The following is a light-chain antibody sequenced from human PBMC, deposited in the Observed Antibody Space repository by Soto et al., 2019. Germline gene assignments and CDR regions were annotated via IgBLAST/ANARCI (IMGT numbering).Light chain of an antibody. CDR2: GNN. J-gene: IGLJ2*01. CDR1: SSNIGAGYD. CDR3: QSYDSSLSGSV. Sequence: QSVLTQPPSLSGAPGQRVTISCTGSSSNIGAGYDVHWYQQLPGTAPKVLIFGNNNRPSGVPDRFSGSKSGTSASLAITGLQAEDEADYYCQSYDSSLSGSVFGGGTQLTVL. V-gene: IGLV1-40*01.